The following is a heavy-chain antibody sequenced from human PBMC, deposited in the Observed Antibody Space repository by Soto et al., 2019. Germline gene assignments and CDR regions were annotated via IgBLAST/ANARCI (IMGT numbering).Heavy chain of an antibody. CDR1: GYTFTPLG. Sequence: QVQLVQSGGAVKQPGASVKVSCTPSGYTFTPLGCSWLRQAPGQGLEWVGRISACNGNTNKAKKLPARVTITKATSTSTAYMALRSLISDDTAVYYCAREGPAPYYYSGMEVWGQGSTVTVS. CDR2: ISACNGNT. J-gene: IGHJ6*02. V-gene: IGHV1-18*01. CDR3: AREGPAPYYYSGMEV.